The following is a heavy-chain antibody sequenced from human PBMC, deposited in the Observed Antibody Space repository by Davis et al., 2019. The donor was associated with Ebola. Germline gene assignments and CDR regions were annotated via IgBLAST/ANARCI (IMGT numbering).Heavy chain of an antibody. J-gene: IGHJ5*02. D-gene: IGHD3-10*01. Sequence: PGGSLRLSCAASGFTFSSYGMHWVRQAPGKGLEWVANIKQDGSEKYYVDSVKGRFTISRDNAKNSLYLQMNSLRAEDTAVYYCARDVTMVQGVIASWGQGTLVTVSS. CDR1: GFTFSSYG. CDR3: ARDVTMVQGVIAS. CDR2: IKQDGSEK. V-gene: IGHV3-7*01.